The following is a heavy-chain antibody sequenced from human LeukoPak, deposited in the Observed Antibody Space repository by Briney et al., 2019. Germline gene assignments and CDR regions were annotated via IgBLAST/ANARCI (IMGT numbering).Heavy chain of an antibody. J-gene: IGHJ4*02. D-gene: IGHD6-19*01. V-gene: IGHV1-2*02. CDR3: AVGLDIAMPGKVPTG. Sequence: ASVKVSCKASGYTFNGYYIHWVRQAPGQGPEWMGWLDPKSGGTKYAQRVQGRVTMTWDTSISTAYMDLARLRSDDTAVYYCAVGLDIAMPGKVPTGWGQGTLVTVSS. CDR1: GYTFNGYY. CDR2: LDPKSGGT.